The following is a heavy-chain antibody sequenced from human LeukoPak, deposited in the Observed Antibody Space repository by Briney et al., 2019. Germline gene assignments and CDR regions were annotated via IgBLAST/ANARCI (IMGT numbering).Heavy chain of an antibody. V-gene: IGHV1-46*01. D-gene: IGHD5-18*01. CDR2: INPSGGNT. CDR3: AREGTAMVAKYFQH. J-gene: IGHJ1*01. CDR1: GYTFTNYY. Sequence: ASVKVSCKASGYTFTNYYIHWVRQAPGRGLEWMGIINPSGGNTNYAQKFQGRVAMTRDTSTSTVYMELSNLTSEDTAVYFCAREGTAMVAKYFQHWGQGTLVTVSS.